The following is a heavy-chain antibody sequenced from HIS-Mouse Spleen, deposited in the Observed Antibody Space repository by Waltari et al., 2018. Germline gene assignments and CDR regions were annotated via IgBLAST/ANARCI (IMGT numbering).Heavy chain of an antibody. Sequence: QLQLQESGPGLVKPSETLSLTCTVPGASISSSRYYWGWIRQPPGKGLEWIGSIYYSGSTYYNPSLKSRVTISVDTSKNQFSLKLSSVTAADTAVYYCAREIPYSSSWYDWYFDLWGRGTLVTVSS. J-gene: IGHJ2*01. D-gene: IGHD6-13*01. CDR2: IYYSGST. CDR1: GASISSSRYY. CDR3: AREIPYSSSWYDWYFDL. V-gene: IGHV4-39*07.